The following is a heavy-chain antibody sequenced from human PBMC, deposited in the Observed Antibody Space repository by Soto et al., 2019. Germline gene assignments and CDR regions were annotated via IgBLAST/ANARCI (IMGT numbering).Heavy chain of an antibody. D-gene: IGHD2-2*01. CDR3: AKVPYCSRTSCYAEYYFDY. J-gene: IGHJ4*02. CDR2: ISGSGGST. CDR1: GFTFSSYA. Sequence: EVQLLESGGGLVQPGGSLRLSCAASGFTFSSYAMSWVRQAPGTGLEWVSAISGSGGSTYYADSVKGRLTISRDNSKNRLYLHMNRLRAADSAVYYCAKVPYCSRTSCYAEYYFDYWGQGSLVTFAA. V-gene: IGHV3-23*01.